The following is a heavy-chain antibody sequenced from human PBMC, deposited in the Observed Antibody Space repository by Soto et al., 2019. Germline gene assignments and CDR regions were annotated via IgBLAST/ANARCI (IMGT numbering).Heavy chain of an antibody. D-gene: IGHD3-10*01. J-gene: IGHJ5*02. V-gene: IGHV4-34*01. CDR2: INHSGST. Sequence: SETLSLTCAVYGGSFSGYYWSWIRQPPGKGLEWIGEINHSGSTNYNPSLKSRVTISVDTSKNQFSLKLSSVTAADTAVYYCARAPPLRVVRGVITKGTWFDPWGQGTLVTVS. CDR3: ARAPPLRVVRGVITKGTWFDP. CDR1: GGSFSGYY.